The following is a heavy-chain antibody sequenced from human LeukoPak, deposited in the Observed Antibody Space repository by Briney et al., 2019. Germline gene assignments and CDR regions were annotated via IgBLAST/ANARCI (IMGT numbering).Heavy chain of an antibody. D-gene: IGHD1-26*01. J-gene: IGHJ5*02. Sequence: GGSLRLSCAASGFTFRSHWMHWVRQAPGKGLVWVSRINGDGSITTYADSVKGRFTISRDNAKNTLYLQMTSLRAEDTAVYYCAREDSGSIGWFDPWGQGTLVTVSS. CDR2: INGDGSIT. V-gene: IGHV3-74*01. CDR1: GFTFRSHW. CDR3: AREDSGSIGWFDP.